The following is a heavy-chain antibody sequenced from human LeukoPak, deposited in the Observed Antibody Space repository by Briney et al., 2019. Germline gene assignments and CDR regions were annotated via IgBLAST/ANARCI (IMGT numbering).Heavy chain of an antibody. V-gene: IGHV4-34*01. J-gene: IGHJ6*02. CDR2: IYYSGST. CDR1: GGSFSGYY. Sequence: SETLSLTCAVYGGSFSGYYWSWIRQPPGKGLEWIGSIYYSGSTYYNPSLKSRVTISVDTSKNQFSLKLSSVTAADTAVYYCARVSLVGATIPYYYYGMDVWGQGTTVTVSS. CDR3: ARVSLVGATIPYYYYGMDV. D-gene: IGHD1-26*01.